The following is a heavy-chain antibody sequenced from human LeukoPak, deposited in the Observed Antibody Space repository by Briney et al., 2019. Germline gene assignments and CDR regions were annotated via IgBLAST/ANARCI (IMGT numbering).Heavy chain of an antibody. J-gene: IGHJ3*02. D-gene: IGHD6-13*01. V-gene: IGHV3-21*01. CDR1: GFTFDDYG. CDR3: AREQQLVGAFDI. CDR2: ISSSSSYI. Sequence: GGSLRLSCAASGFTFDDYGMNWVRQAPGKGLEWVSSISSSSSYIYYADSVKGRFTISRDNAKNSLYLQMNSLRAEDTAVYYCAREQQLVGAFDIWGQGTMVTVSS.